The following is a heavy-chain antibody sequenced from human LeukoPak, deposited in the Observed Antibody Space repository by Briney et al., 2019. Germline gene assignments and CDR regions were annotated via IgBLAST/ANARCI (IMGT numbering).Heavy chain of an antibody. Sequence: GESLKISCKGSGYSFTSYWIGWVRQMPGKGLEWMGIIYPGDSDTRYSPSFQGQVTISADKSTSTAYLQWSSLKASDTAMYYCARIYDSSGYYYEHWGQGTLVTVSS. V-gene: IGHV5-51*01. CDR3: ARIYDSSGYYYEH. CDR1: GYSFTSYW. CDR2: IYPGDSDT. J-gene: IGHJ1*01. D-gene: IGHD3-22*01.